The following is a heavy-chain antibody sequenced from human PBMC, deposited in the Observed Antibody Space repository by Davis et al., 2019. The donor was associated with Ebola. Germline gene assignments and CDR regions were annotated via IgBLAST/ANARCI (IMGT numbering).Heavy chain of an antibody. Sequence: LRLSCTVSGGSISSGDYYWSWIRQPPGKGLEWIGYIYYSGSTYYNPSLKSRVTISVDTSKNQFSLKLSSVTAADTAVYYCARGQDVLLWFGELSPWGQGTLVTVSS. V-gene: IGHV4-30-4*01. CDR2: IYYSGST. CDR3: ARGQDVLLWFGELSP. D-gene: IGHD3-10*01. CDR1: GGSISSGDYY. J-gene: IGHJ5*02.